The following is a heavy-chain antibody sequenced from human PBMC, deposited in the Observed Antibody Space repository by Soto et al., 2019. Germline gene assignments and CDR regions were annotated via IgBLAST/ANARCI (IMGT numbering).Heavy chain of an antibody. CDR2: IDGDGTTT. J-gene: IGHJ4*02. V-gene: IGHV3-74*01. Sequence: GGSLRLSCAASGFTFNSYWMHWVRQVPGKGLECVSRIDGDGTTTHYADSVKGRFTISRDNAKNTLYLQMNSLRAEDSAVYLCARRIAVAGTYDHWGQGTLVTVSS. D-gene: IGHD6-19*01. CDR1: GFTFNSYW. CDR3: ARRIAVAGTYDH.